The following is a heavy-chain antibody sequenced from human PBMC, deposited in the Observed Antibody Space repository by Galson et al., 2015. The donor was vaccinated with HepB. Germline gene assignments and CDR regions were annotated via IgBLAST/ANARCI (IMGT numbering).Heavy chain of an antibody. V-gene: IGHV1-69*13. CDR2: IIPIFGTA. D-gene: IGHD2-21*01. J-gene: IGHJ5*02. CDR1: GGTFSSYA. Sequence: SVKVSCKASGGTFSSYAISWVRQAPGQGLEWMGGIIPIFGTANYAQKFQGRVTITADESTSTAYMELSSLRSEDTAVYYCARGSRVLWRHNLRFDPWGQGTLATVSS. CDR3: ARGSRVLWRHNLRFDP.